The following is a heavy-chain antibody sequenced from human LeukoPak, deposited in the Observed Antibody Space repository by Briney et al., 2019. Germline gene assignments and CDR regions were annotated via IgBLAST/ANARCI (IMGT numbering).Heavy chain of an antibody. CDR2: IYTSGST. J-gene: IGHJ4*02. CDR1: GDSISSVSYY. V-gene: IGHV4-61*02. Sequence: SETLSLTCSVSGDSISSVSYYWSWIRQPAGKGLEWIGRIYTSGSTNYNPSLKSRVTLSVDTSKNQFSLRLNSVTAADTAVYYCARGSWGNDYWGQGTLVTVSS. D-gene: IGHD7-27*01. CDR3: ARGSWGNDY.